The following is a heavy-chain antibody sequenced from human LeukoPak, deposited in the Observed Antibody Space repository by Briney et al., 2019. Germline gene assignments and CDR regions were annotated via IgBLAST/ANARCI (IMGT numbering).Heavy chain of an antibody. CDR3: ARVQTGDSGYPNQFDY. Sequence: SETLSLTCTVSGASVSSDDYYWSWIRQPPGKGLESIGSIYYSGSTYYNPSFKSRVTISVDTSKNQFSLKLGSVTATDTAVYYCARVQTGDSGYPNQFDYWGQGTLVTVSS. CDR1: GASVSSDDYY. V-gene: IGHV4-39*01. D-gene: IGHD3-22*01. CDR2: IYYSGST. J-gene: IGHJ4*02.